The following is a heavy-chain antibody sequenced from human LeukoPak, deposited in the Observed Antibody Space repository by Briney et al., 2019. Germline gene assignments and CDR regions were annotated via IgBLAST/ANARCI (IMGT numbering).Heavy chain of an antibody. CDR2: IYYSGST. D-gene: IGHD5-24*01. CDR3: ARITSRDGYNIDY. V-gene: IGHV4-59*11. CDR1: GGSISSHY. Sequence: SETLSLTCTVSGGSISSHYWSWIRQPPGKGLEWIGYIYYSGSTTYNASLKSRLTISVDTSKNQFSLKLSSVTAADTAVYYCARITSRDGYNIDYWGQGTLVTVSS. J-gene: IGHJ4*02.